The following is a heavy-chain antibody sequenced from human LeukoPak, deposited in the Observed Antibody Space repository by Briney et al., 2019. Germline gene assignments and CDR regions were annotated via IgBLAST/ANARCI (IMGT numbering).Heavy chain of an antibody. J-gene: IGHJ4*02. CDR1: GFTFSSYG. CDR3: AKDYEDFYCSGGSCYYFDY. Sequence: GRSLRLSCAASGFTFSSYGMHWVRQAPGKGLEWVAVISYDGSNKYYADSVKGRFTISRDNSKNTLYLQMNSLRAEDTAVYYCAKDYEDFYCSGGSCYYFDYWGQGNLVTVSS. D-gene: IGHD2-15*01. CDR2: ISYDGSNK. V-gene: IGHV3-30*18.